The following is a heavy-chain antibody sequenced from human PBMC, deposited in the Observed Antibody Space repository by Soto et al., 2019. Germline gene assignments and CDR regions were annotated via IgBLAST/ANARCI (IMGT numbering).Heavy chain of an antibody. CDR3: AQHGGNSARNNYYYYYGMDV. CDR2: IIPIFGTA. CDR1: GGTFSSYA. D-gene: IGHD2-21*02. J-gene: IGHJ6*02. Sequence: GASVKVSCKASGGTFSSYAISWVRQAPGQGLEWMGGIIPIFGTANYAQKFQGRVTITADESTSTAYMELSSLRSEDTAVYYCAQHGGNSARNNYYYYYGMDVWGQGTTVTVSS. V-gene: IGHV1-69*13.